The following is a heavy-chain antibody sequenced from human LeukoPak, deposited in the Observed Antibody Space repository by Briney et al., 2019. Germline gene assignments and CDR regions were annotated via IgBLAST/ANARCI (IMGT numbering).Heavy chain of an antibody. Sequence: PSETLSLTCTVSGGSISSYYWSWIRQPAGKGLEWIGRIYTSGSTNYNPSLKSRVTMSVDTSKNQFSLKLSSVTAADTAVYYCARDGSFDGSGSYYPFDYWGQGTLDTVSS. CDR1: GGSISSYY. CDR2: IYTSGST. D-gene: IGHD3-10*01. V-gene: IGHV4-4*07. CDR3: ARDGSFDGSGSYYPFDY. J-gene: IGHJ4*02.